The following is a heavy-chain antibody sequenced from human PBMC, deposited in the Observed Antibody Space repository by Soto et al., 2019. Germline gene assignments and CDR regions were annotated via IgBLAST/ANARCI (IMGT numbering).Heavy chain of an antibody. Sequence: EVELVESGGGLAQPGGSLRLSCAASGFRFSTHSMSWVRQTPVRGLEWISYISSSGGAVDYADSVKGRFTVTRDNGKNSLYLQMNNLKDEDSAVYNCVRGGSSWYQDGLNWFDPWGQGTLVTVSS. D-gene: IGHD6-13*01. CDR1: GFRFSTHS. V-gene: IGHV3-48*02. CDR2: ISSSGGAV. J-gene: IGHJ5*02. CDR3: VRGGSSWYQDGLNWFDP.